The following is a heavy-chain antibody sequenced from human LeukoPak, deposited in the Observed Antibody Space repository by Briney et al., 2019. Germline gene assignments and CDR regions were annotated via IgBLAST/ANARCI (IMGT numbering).Heavy chain of an antibody. V-gene: IGHV3-33*06. D-gene: IGHD4-11*01. CDR3: AKDYGTTATAVQLRAPYFDY. CDR2: IWYGGSNS. CDR1: GFTFSSTG. Sequence: HPGRSLRLSCAASGFTFSSTGMHWVRQAPGKGLQWVGLIWYGGSNSVYADSVKGRFTISRDNSKNTVHLQMNNLRAEDTAVYYCAKDYGTTATAVQLRAPYFDYWGQGALVTVAS. J-gene: IGHJ4*02.